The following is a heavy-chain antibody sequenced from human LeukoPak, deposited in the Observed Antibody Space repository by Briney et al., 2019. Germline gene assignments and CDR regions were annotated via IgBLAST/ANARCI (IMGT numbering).Heavy chain of an antibody. J-gene: IGHJ4*02. D-gene: IGHD3-16*02. V-gene: IGHV1-46*01. CDR2: INPSGGST. CDR1: GYTFTSYD. CDR3: ARDRRGYYDYVWGSYRYGGNYFDY. Sequence: ASVKVSCKTSGYTFTSYDLNWVRQAPGQGLEWMGIINPSGGSTSYAQKFQGRATMTRDMSTSTVYMELSSLRSEDTAVYYCARDRRGYYDYVWGSYRYGGNYFDYWGQGTLVTVSS.